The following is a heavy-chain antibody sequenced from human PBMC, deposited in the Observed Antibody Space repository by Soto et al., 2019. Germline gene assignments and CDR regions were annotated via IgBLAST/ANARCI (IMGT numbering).Heavy chain of an antibody. V-gene: IGHV4-61*08. CDR3: AVERRKNSYGAPWFDPWGRGALVTVSSGKDNFYCASTDSSGYNPVGAFDI. Sequence: LVPLPVTNGVAGGSGVNLGRFWSWVRQPPGKGLEWIGYISDSGSTNFNPSLKSRVSISLHTSKNEFSLRLTSVTAADTAMYYCAVERRKNSYGAPWFDPWGRGALVTVSSGKDNFYCASTDSSGYNPVGAFDIWGQGTMVTVSS. CDR2: ISDSGST. D-gene: IGHD3-22*01. CDR1: GGSGVNLGRF. J-gene: IGHJ3*02.